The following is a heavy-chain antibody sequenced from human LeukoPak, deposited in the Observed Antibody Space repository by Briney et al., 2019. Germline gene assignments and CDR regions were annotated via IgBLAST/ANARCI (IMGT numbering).Heavy chain of an antibody. D-gene: IGHD2-15*01. CDR1: GGSISSGDYY. V-gene: IGHV4-30-4*01. CDR2: IYYSGST. J-gene: IGHJ4*02. Sequence: PSETLSLTCTVSGGSISSGDYYWRWIRQPPGKGLEWIGYIYYSGSTYYNPSLKSRVTISVDTSKNQFSLKLSSVTAADTAVYYCARDLGGGSCYFDYWGQGTLVTVSS. CDR3: ARDLGGGSCYFDY.